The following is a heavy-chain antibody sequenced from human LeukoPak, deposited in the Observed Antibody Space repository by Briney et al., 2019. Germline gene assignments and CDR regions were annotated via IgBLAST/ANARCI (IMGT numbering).Heavy chain of an antibody. CDR3: AADHPNTITIFGVVDYWYFDL. J-gene: IGHJ2*01. V-gene: IGHV1-58*01. CDR2: IVVGSGNT. D-gene: IGHD3-3*01. CDR1: GFTFTSSA. Sequence: ASVKVSCKASGFTFTSSAVQWVRQAHGQRLEWIGGIVVGSGNTNYAQKFQERVTITRDMSTSTAYMELSSLRSEDTAVYYCAADHPNTITIFGVVDYWYFDLWGRGTLVTVSS.